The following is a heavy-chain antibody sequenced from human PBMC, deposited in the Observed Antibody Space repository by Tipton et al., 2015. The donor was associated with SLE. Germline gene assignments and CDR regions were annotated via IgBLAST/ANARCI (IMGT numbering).Heavy chain of an antibody. J-gene: IGHJ5*02. Sequence: TLSLTCTVSGGSISSYYWSWIRQPPGKGLEWIGRIYTSGSTNYNPSLKSRVTISVDTSKNQFSLKLSSVTAADTAVYYCAVVVPAAIGNWFDPWGQGTLVTVSS. CDR2: IYTSGST. D-gene: IGHD2-2*01. CDR1: GGSISSYY. CDR3: AVVVPAAIGNWFDP. V-gene: IGHV4-4*07.